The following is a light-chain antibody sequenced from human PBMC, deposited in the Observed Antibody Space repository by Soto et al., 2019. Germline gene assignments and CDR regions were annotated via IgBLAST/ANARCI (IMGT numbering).Light chain of an antibody. CDR2: DAS. J-gene: IGKJ1*01. V-gene: IGKV3-20*01. Sequence: EVVLTQSPGTLSLSPGERATLSCRASPSVSSNYLAWYKQKPVQAPRLLMYDASRRATSVPARFSGSGSGTDFTLYISRLDPEDFAVYYCHQYGSSPQTFGQGNKVEIK. CDR3: HQYGSSPQT. CDR1: PSVSSNY.